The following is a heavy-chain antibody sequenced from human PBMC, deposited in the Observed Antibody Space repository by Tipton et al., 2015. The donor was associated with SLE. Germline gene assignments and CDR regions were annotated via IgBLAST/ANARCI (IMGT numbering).Heavy chain of an antibody. CDR3: AKEFEQQLVRGAFDI. J-gene: IGHJ3*02. CDR1: GFTFSSYA. CDR2: IYSGGSST. Sequence: SLRLSCAASGFTFSSYAMSWVRQAPGKGLEWVSVIYSGGSSTYYADSVKGRFTISRDNSKNTLYLQMTSLRAEDTAVYYCAKEFEQQLVRGAFDICGQGTVVTVSS. V-gene: IGHV3-23*03. D-gene: IGHD6-13*01.